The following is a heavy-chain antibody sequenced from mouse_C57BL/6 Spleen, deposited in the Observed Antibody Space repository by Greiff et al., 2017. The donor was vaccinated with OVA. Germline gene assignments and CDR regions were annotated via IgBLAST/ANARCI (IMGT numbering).Heavy chain of an antibody. CDR2: FYPGSGSI. CDR1: GYTFTEYT. Sequence: ESGAELVKPGASVKLSCKASGYTFTEYTIHWVKQRSGQGLEWIGWFYPGSGSIKYNEIFKDKATLTADKSSSTVYMELSRLTSEDSAVYFCARHEGGNYGLDYWGQGTTLTVSS. CDR3: ARHEGGNYGLDY. V-gene: IGHV1-62-2*01. J-gene: IGHJ2*01. D-gene: IGHD2-1*01.